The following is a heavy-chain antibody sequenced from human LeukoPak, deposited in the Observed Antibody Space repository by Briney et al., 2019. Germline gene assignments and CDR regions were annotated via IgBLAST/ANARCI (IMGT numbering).Heavy chain of an antibody. Sequence: SETLSLICTVSGGSINNHYWTWIRQPPGKGLEWIGYIYYSGDTNYSPSLTSRVTISLDTSKNQFSLKLRSVTAADTAVYYCARRRGNFWTDYYAFGYWGLGTLVTVSS. CDR3: ARRRGNFWTDYYAFGY. CDR2: IYYSGDT. CDR1: GGSINNHY. J-gene: IGHJ4*02. D-gene: IGHD3/OR15-3a*01. V-gene: IGHV4-59*08.